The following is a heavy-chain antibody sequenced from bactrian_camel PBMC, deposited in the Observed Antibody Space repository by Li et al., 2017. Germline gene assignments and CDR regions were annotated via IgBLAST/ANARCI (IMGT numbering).Heavy chain of an antibody. V-gene: IGHV3S57*01. CDR2: IDSDGST. CDR1: GDTSTRRYC. D-gene: IGHD6*01. Sequence: HVQLVESGGGTVQTGGSLTLSCKIYGDTSTRRYCMGWFRQEPGKEREGVAAIDSDGSTSYADSVKGRFTISLNNAKNTLLLQMNSLKPEDTGTYYCAKSLASALNGTGRSPGTQVTVS. J-gene: IGHJ4*01.